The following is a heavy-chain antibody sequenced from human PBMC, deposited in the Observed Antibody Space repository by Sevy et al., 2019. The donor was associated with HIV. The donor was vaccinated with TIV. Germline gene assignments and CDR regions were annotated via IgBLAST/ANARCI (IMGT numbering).Heavy chain of an antibody. CDR3: ARASRVPTTPVCPVAGPGWFDP. V-gene: IGHV4-31*03. CDR2: IYYSGST. CDR1: GGSISSGGYY. J-gene: IGHJ5*02. D-gene: IGHD6-19*01. Sequence: SETLSLTCSVSGGSISSGGYYWSWIRQHPGKDLEWIGYIYYSGSTYYNPSLKSRVTMSVDTSKKQFSLKLSSVTAADTAVYYCARASRVPTTPVCPVAGPGWFDPWGQGTLVTVSS.